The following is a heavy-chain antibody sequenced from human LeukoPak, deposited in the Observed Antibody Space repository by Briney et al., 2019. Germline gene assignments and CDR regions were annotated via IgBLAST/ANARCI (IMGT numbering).Heavy chain of an antibody. CDR1: GFTFSTYR. D-gene: IGHD5-12*01. CDR3: ARGGYSGYDLSPKYYGMDV. CDR2: ISSSSSYI. Sequence: PGGSLRLSCAASGFTFSTYRMNWVRQAPGKGLEWVSSISSSSSYIYYADSVKGRFTISRDNAKNSLYLQMNSLRAEDTAVYYCARGGYSGYDLSPKYYGMDVWGQGTTVTVSS. V-gene: IGHV3-21*01. J-gene: IGHJ6*02.